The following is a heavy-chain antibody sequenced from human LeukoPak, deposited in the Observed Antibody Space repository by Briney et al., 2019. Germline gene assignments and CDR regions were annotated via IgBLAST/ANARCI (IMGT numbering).Heavy chain of an antibody. CDR1: GYTFTSYY. J-gene: IGHJ4*02. Sequence: ASVKVSCKASGYTFTSYYMHWVRQAPGQGLEWMGIINPSGGSTSYAQKFQGRVTMTRDTSTSTAYMELSRLRSDDTAVYYCAREYNQFYYFDYWGQGTLVTVSS. V-gene: IGHV1-46*01. D-gene: IGHD1-1*01. CDR2: INPSGGST. CDR3: AREYNQFYYFDY.